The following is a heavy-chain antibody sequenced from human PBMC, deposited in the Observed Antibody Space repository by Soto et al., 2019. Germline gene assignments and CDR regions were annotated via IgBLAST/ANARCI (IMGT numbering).Heavy chain of an antibody. Sequence: QVELVQSGAEVKKPGSSVKVSCTASGGSFVSYAITWVRQAPGQGLEWMGGVIPMFGKSTYARKFQGRVTITADETTTTDYMELTRLRSENTAVYYCARVVGATLCYNLYHWGPGTLVTVSS. CDR2: VIPMFGKS. D-gene: IGHD1-26*01. J-gene: IGHJ5*02. CDR1: GGSFVSYA. CDR3: ARVVGATLCYNLYH. V-gene: IGHV1-69*01.